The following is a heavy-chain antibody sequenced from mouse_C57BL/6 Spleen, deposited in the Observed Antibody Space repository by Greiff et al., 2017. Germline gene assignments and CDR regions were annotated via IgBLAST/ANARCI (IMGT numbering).Heavy chain of an antibody. CDR3: ARDGIYYPFAY. CDR1: GFTFSDYY. J-gene: IGHJ3*01. D-gene: IGHD2-1*01. CDR2: INYDGSST. Sequence: EVQRVESEGGLVQPGSSMKLSCTASGFTFSDYYMAWVRQVPEKGLEWVANINYDGSSTYYLDSLKSRFIISRDNAKNILYLQMSSLKSEDTATYYCARDGIYYPFAYWGQGTLVTVSA. V-gene: IGHV5-16*01.